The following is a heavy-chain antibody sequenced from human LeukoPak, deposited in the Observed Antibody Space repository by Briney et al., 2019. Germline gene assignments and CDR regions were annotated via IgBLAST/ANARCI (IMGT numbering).Heavy chain of an antibody. Sequence: PGGSLRLSCAASGFTFSTYSMNWVRQAPGKGLEWVPSITSPVGRIYYADSLKGRITISRDNARSTLYLQMNSLRAEDTAVYYCATDGRSSGWYGFDYWGQGILVTVSS. D-gene: IGHD6-19*01. CDR1: GFTFSTYS. CDR3: ATDGRSSGWYGFDY. J-gene: IGHJ4*02. CDR2: ITSPVGRI. V-gene: IGHV3-21*01.